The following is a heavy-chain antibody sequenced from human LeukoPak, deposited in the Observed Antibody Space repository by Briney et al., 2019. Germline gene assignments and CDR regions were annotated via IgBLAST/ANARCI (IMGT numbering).Heavy chain of an antibody. CDR1: AFTFSSYW. V-gene: IGHV3-7*01. D-gene: IGHD3-10*01. J-gene: IGHJ3*02. Sequence: GGSLRLSCAASAFTFSSYWMTWVRQAPGKGLEWVANIKQDGSKTFYVDSVKGRFTISRDNAKNSLYLQMNSLRAEDTAVYYCARDPYYYDSGSFAAFDIWGQGTMVTVSS. CDR3: ARDPYYYDSGSFAAFDI. CDR2: IKQDGSKT.